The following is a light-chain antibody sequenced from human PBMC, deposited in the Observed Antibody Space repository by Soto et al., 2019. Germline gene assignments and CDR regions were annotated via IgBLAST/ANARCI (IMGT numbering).Light chain of an antibody. CDR3: QQYDLCLPRT. J-gene: IGKJ3*01. CDR2: DAS. Sequence: DIQMTQSPSSLSPSVGDRVTITCQASQDISNFLNWYQRKPGEAPTLLIYDASNLETGVPSRFSGSASGTEFTFTLSSLQPEDNATYYCQQYDLCLPRTFGPGTKVDIK. CDR1: QDISNF. V-gene: IGKV1-33*01.